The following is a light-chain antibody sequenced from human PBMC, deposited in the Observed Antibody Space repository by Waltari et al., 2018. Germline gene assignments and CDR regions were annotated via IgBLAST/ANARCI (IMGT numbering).Light chain of an antibody. Sequence: EIVLTQSPATLSLSPGERATLSCRASQSVSGYLAWYQQKPGQAPRLLIYDSSYRATGIPVRFSARRSETDCTLTISSLEPEEFAVYYCQQRSSWPGTFGQGTRLEIK. CDR1: QSVSGY. CDR3: QQRSSWPGT. V-gene: IGKV3-11*01. J-gene: IGKJ5*01. CDR2: DSS.